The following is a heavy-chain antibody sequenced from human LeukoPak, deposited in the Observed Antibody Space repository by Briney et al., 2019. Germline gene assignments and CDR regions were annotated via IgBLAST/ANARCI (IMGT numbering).Heavy chain of an antibody. CDR1: GYTFTTYY. J-gene: IGHJ4*02. V-gene: IGHV1-46*01. Sequence: ASVKVSCKASGYTFTTYYIYWVRQAPGQGLEWMGMINPSGGTTSYAQNFQGRVTMTRDTSTSTVYMELSSLGSEDTAVYYCARRDSSGWNYFNYWGQGTLVTVSS. CDR2: INPSGGTT. CDR3: ARRDSSGWNYFNY. D-gene: IGHD6-19*01.